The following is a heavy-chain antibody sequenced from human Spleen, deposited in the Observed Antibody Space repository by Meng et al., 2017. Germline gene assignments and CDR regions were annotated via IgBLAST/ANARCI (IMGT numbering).Heavy chain of an antibody. CDR3: ARGPTTMAHDFDY. Sequence: VQLQDAGPGLGKPSGTLSLTCAVSGGSISSNNWWSWVRQPPGKGLEWIGEINHSGSTNYNPSLESRATISVDTSQNNLSLKLSSVTAADSAVYYCARGPTTMAHDFDYWGQGTLVTVSS. CDR1: GGSISSNNW. J-gene: IGHJ4*02. CDR2: INHSGST. V-gene: IGHV4-4*02. D-gene: IGHD4-11*01.